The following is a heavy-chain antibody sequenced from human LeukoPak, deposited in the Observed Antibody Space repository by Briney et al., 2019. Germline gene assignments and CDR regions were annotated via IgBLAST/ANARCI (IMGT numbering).Heavy chain of an antibody. Sequence: ASVKVSFTGSGYTFTAYYMHWVRQAPGQGREWMGWINPNSGGTNYAQKFQGRVTMTRDTSISTAYMELSRLRSDDTAVYYCARVPLWFGELLYFDYWGQGTLVTVSS. V-gene: IGHV1-2*02. J-gene: IGHJ4*02. CDR2: INPNSGGT. CDR3: ARVPLWFGELLYFDY. CDR1: GYTFTAYY. D-gene: IGHD3-10*01.